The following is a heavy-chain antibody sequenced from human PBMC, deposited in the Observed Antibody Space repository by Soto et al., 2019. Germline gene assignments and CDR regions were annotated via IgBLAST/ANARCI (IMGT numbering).Heavy chain of an antibody. D-gene: IGHD2-21*02. Sequence: ASVKVSCKASGYTFTSYDINWVRQATGQGLEWMGWMNPNSGNTGYAQKFQGRVTMTRNTSISTAYMELSSLRSEDAAVYYCARGLNSYCGGDCSAYYYGMDVWGQGTTVTVSS. CDR1: GYTFTSYD. CDR2: MNPNSGNT. V-gene: IGHV1-8*01. CDR3: ARGLNSYCGGDCSAYYYGMDV. J-gene: IGHJ6*02.